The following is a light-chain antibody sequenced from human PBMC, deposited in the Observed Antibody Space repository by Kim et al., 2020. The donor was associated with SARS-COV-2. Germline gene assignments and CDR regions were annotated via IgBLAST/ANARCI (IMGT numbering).Light chain of an antibody. V-gene: IGKV3-11*01. Sequence: EIVLTQSPATLSLSPGERATLSCRASQSVSSYLAWYQQKPGQAPRLLIYDASNRATGIPARFSGSGSGTDFTLTISSLEPEDFAVYYLQQYDSSPNTFGGGTTVDIK. CDR3: QQYDSSPNT. J-gene: IGKJ4*01. CDR1: QSVSSY. CDR2: DAS.